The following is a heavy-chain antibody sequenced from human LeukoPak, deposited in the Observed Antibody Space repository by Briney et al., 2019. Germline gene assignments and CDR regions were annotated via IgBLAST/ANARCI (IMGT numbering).Heavy chain of an antibody. Sequence: SETLSLTCAVYGGSFSGYYWSWIRQPPGTGLKWIGNINHSGSTNYNPSLKSRVTISVDTSKNQFSLKLSSVTAADTAVYYCARGSLKTTVTTSSFDPWGQGTLVTVSS. D-gene: IGHD4-17*01. V-gene: IGHV4-34*01. CDR2: INHSGST. J-gene: IGHJ5*02. CDR1: GGSFSGYY. CDR3: ARGSLKTTVTTSSFDP.